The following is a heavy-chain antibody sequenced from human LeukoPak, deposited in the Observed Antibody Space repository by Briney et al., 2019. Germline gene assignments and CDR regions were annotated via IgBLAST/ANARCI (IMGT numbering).Heavy chain of an antibody. J-gene: IGHJ4*02. Sequence: GGSLRLSCAASGFTFSSYAMHWVRQAPGKGLEWVAVIPYDGSNKYYADSVKGRFTISRDNSKNTLYLQMNSLRAEDTAVYYCARELWFGELLGLPCDYWGQGTLVTVSS. CDR1: GFTFSSYA. CDR3: ARELWFGELLGLPCDY. V-gene: IGHV3-30*01. CDR2: IPYDGSNK. D-gene: IGHD3-10*01.